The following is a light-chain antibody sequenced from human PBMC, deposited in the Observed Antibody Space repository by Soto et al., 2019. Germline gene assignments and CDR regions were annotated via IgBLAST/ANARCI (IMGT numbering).Light chain of an antibody. CDR2: GAS. V-gene: IGKV3-20*01. CDR3: QQYSSPSWT. CDR1: QSVSSSY. J-gene: IGKJ1*01. Sequence: EIVLTQSPGTLSLSPGERATLSCRASQSVSSSYLAWYQQKPGQAPRILIFGASNRATGIPDRFSGSGSGTDFTLTISRLEPEDFAVYYCQQYSSPSWTFGQGTQVDIK.